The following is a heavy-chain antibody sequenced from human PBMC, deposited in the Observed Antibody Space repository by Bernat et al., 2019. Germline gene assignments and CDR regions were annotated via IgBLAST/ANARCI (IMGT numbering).Heavy chain of an antibody. D-gene: IGHD3-3*01. Sequence: QVQLAQSGAEVKKPGASVKVSCKASGYTFTSYGISWVRQAPGQGLEWMGWISAYNGNTNYAQKLQGRVTMTTDTSTSTAYMELRSLRSDDTAVYYCARDRSEVLRFLEWSEDAFDIWGQGTMVTVSS. CDR2: ISAYNGNT. V-gene: IGHV1-18*01. J-gene: IGHJ3*02. CDR3: ARDRSEVLRFLEWSEDAFDI. CDR1: GYTFTSYG.